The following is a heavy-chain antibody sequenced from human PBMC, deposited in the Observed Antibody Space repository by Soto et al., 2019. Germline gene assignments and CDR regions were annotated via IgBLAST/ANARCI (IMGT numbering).Heavy chain of an antibody. V-gene: IGHV2-70*01. CDR1: GFSLSTSGMC. J-gene: IGHJ6*02. CDR2: IDWDDDK. Sequence: GSGPTLVNPTQTLTLTCTFSGFSLSTSGMCVSWSRQAPGKALEWLALIDWDDDKYYSTSLKTRLTISKDTSKNQVVLTMTNMDPVDTATYYCARAPYYYYGMDVWGQGTTVTVSS. CDR3: ARAPYYYYGMDV.